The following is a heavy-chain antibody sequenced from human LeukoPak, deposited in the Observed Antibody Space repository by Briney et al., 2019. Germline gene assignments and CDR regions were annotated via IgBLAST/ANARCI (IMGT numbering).Heavy chain of an antibody. V-gene: IGHV3-23*01. CDR1: GFTFSGYA. CDR2: ISGSGSSK. J-gene: IGHJ4*02. D-gene: IGHD1-7*01. CDR3: AKEPINWNYYSDY. Sequence: GGSLRLSCAASGFTFSGYAMSWVRQAPGKGLEWVSVISGSGSSKSYTDSVKGRFTISRDNSKNTLYLQMNSLRAEDTAVYYCAKEPINWNYYSDYWGQGTLVTVSS.